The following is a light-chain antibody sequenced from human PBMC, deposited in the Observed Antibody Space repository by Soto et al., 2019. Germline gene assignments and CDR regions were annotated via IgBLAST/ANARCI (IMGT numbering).Light chain of an antibody. Sequence: QSVLTQPASVSGSPGQSITISCTGTSSDVGGYNYVSWYQHHPGKAPKLMIYEVTYRPSGVSDRFSGSKSGNTASLTISGLQAEDEADYYCNSFTSASTLVFGTGTKLTVL. V-gene: IGLV2-14*01. CDR3: NSFTSASTLV. J-gene: IGLJ1*01. CDR1: SSDVGGYNY. CDR2: EVT.